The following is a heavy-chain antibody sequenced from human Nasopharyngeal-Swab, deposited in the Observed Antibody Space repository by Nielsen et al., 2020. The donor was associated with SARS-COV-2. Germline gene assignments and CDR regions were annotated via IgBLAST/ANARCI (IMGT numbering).Heavy chain of an antibody. V-gene: IGHV4-61*02. J-gene: IGHJ6*02. D-gene: IGHD3-10*01. CDR2: IYTSGST. CDR1: GGSISSGSYY. CDR3: VSEWFGELDDYYYGMDV. Sequence: SETLSLTCTVSGGSISSGSYYWSWIRQPAGKGLEWIGRIYTSGSTNYNPSLKSRVTISVDTSKNQFSLKLSSVTAADTAVYYCVSEWFGELDDYYYGMDVWGQGTTVTVSS.